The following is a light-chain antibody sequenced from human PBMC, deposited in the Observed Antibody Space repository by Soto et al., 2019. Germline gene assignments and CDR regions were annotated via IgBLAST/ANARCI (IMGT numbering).Light chain of an antibody. J-gene: IGKJ5*01. CDR1: QSVSSN. CDR2: GVY. CDR3: QQRHAWPIT. V-gene: IGKV3-11*01. Sequence: IVMTQSPTILSVTPGERATLSCRASQSVSSNLAWYQQKPGQPPRLLMYGVYNRATGIPPRFSGSGSGTDFTLTISSLELEDSAVYYCQQRHAWPITFGQGTRLEI.